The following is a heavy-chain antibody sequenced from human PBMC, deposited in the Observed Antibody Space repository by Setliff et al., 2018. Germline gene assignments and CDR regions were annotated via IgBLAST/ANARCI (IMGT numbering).Heavy chain of an antibody. Sequence: SETLSLTCTVSGGSISSSSYYWGWIRQPPGKGLEWIGSIYYSGSTYYNPSLKSRVTMSVETSKNQFSLKLSSVTAADTAVYYCARRIYCSSTSCSLNNWFDPRGQGTLVTVSS. CDR2: IYYSGST. CDR1: GGSISSSSYY. CDR3: ARRIYCSSTSCSLNNWFDP. D-gene: IGHD2-2*01. J-gene: IGHJ5*02. V-gene: IGHV4-39*01.